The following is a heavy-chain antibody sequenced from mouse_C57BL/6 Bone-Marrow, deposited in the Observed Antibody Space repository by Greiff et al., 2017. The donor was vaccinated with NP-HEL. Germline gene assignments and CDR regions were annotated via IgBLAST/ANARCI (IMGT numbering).Heavy chain of an antibody. CDR3: ARSSGSYFDY. CDR1: GYTFTSYW. V-gene: IGHV1-64*01. CDR2: IHPNSGST. J-gene: IGHJ2*01. D-gene: IGHD3-2*02. Sequence: QVQLQQSGAELVKPGASVKLSCKASGYTFTSYWMHWVKRRPGQGLEWIGMIHPNSGSTNYDEKFKSKATLTVDKSSSTAYMQLSSLTSEDSAVYYCARSSGSYFDYWGQGTTLTVSS.